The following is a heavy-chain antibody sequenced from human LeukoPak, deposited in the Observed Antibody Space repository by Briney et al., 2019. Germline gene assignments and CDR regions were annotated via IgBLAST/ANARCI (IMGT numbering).Heavy chain of an antibody. J-gene: IGHJ4*02. CDR2: IYYSGST. V-gene: IGHV4-59*01. CDR1: GGSISSYY. D-gene: IGHD6-13*01. Sequence: PSETLSLTCTVSGGSISSYYWSWIRQPPGKGLEWIGYIYYSGSTNYNPSLKSRVTISVDTSKNQFSLKLSSVTAADTAVYYRARGGAAAGLPDYWGQGTLVTVSS. CDR3: ARGGAAAGLPDY.